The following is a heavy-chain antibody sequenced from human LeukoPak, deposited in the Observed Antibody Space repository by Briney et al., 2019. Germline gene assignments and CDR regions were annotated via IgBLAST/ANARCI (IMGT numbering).Heavy chain of an antibody. CDR2: IYYSGST. V-gene: IGHV4-39*01. D-gene: IGHD2-15*01. CDR3: ARVVVAAYYFDY. J-gene: IGHJ4*02. CDR1: GGSISSSSYY. Sequence: SETLSLTCTVSGGSISSSSYYWGWIRQPPGKGLEWIGSIYYSGSTYYNPSLKSRVTISVDTSKNQFSLKLSSVTAADTAVYYCARVVVAAYYFDYWGQGTLVTVPS.